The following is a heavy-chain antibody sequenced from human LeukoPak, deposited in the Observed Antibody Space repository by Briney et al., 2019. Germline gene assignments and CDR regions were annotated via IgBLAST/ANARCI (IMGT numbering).Heavy chain of an antibody. CDR3: ARGVRGPGAFDI. Sequence: GVSLRLSCAVSGITVSDNYMSWVRQAPGKGLEWVSDIYGGGSTYNADSVKGRFTISRDNSKNTLYLQMNSLRAEDTAVYYCARGVRGPGAFDIWGQGTMVTVSS. CDR1: GITVSDNY. J-gene: IGHJ3*02. V-gene: IGHV3-53*01. CDR2: IYGGGST. D-gene: IGHD3-10*01.